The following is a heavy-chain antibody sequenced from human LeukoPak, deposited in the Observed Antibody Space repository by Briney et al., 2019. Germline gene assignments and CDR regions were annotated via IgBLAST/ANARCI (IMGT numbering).Heavy chain of an antibody. CDR3: ARAPAAAQGPFDY. V-gene: IGHV4-39*07. CDR1: GGSISSSSYY. Sequence: SETLSLTCTVSGGSISSSSYYWGWIRQPPGKGLEWIGSIYYSGSTYYNPSLKSRVTISVDTSKNQFSLKLSSVTAADTAVYYCARAPAAAQGPFDYWGQGTLVTVSS. D-gene: IGHD6-13*01. J-gene: IGHJ4*02. CDR2: IYYSGST.